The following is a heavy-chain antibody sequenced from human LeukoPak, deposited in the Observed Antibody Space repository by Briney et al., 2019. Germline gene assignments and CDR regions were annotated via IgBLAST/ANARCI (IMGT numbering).Heavy chain of an antibody. CDR3: ARNSGSYYADAFDI. CDR1: GVTFSSYS. V-gene: IGHV3-21*01. CDR2: ISSSSSYI. J-gene: IGHJ3*02. Sequence: GGSPRLSCAAAGVTFSSYSMNWVRQAPGQGLEWVSSISSSSSYIYYADSVKGRFTSSRDTANTSLYLQMNSLRAEDTAVYYCARNSGSYYADAFDIWGQGTMVTVSS. D-gene: IGHD1-26*01.